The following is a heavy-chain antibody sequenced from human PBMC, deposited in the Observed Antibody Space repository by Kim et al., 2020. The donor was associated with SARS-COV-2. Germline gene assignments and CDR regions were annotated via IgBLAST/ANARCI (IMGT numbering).Heavy chain of an antibody. CDR1: GFTFSDYY. CDR3: ARVSLVSSSWYYVDY. Sequence: GGSLRLSCAASGFTFSDYYMSWIRQAPGKGLEWVSYISSSIDYTNYADSLKGRFTISRDNAKNSLYLQMNSLRADDTAVYYCARVSLVSSSWYYVDYWR. CDR2: ISSSIDYT. V-gene: IGHV3-11*05. D-gene: IGHD6-13*01. J-gene: IGHJ4*01.